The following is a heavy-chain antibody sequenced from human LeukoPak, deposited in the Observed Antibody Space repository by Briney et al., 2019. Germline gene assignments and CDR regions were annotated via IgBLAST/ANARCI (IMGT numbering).Heavy chain of an antibody. CDR2: ISSSSTYI. Sequence: GGSLRLSCAASEFTFNNYGLSWVRQAPGKVLEWVSSISSSSTYIFYADSVKGRFTISRDDAKNSLYLQMNSLRAEDTAVYSCARVRVGATYGGAFDIWGQGTMVTVSS. V-gene: IGHV3-21*01. J-gene: IGHJ3*02. CDR3: ARVRVGATYGGAFDI. D-gene: IGHD1-26*01. CDR1: EFTFNNYG.